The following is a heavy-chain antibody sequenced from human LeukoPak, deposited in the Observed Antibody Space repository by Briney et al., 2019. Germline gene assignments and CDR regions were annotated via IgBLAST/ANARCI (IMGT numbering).Heavy chain of an antibody. J-gene: IGHJ4*02. CDR1: GYTFTSYD. V-gene: IGHV1-8*01. D-gene: IGHD6-19*01. CDR3: VRDWYGGAALGY. CDR2: MNPNSGNT. Sequence: ASVKVSCKASGYTFTSYDINWVRQATGQGLEWMGWMNPNSGNTGYAQKFQGRVTMTRNTSISTAYMELSSLRSEDTAVYYCVRDWYGGAALGYWGQGTLVTVSS.